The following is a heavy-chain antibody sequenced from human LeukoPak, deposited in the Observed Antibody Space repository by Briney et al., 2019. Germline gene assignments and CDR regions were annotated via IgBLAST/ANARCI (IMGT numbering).Heavy chain of an antibody. CDR2: INHNGNVN. Sequence: GGSLTLSCAASGFTFSSYWMNWARQAPGKGLEWVASINHNGNVNYYVDSVKGRFTISRDNAKNSLYLQMSNLRAEDTAVYFCARGGGLDVWGQGATVTVSS. J-gene: IGHJ6*02. D-gene: IGHD3-16*01. CDR3: ARGGGLDV. CDR1: GFTFSSYW. V-gene: IGHV3-7*03.